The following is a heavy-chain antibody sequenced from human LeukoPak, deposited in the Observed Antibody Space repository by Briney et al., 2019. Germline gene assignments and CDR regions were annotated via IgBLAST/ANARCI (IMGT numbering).Heavy chain of an antibody. Sequence: PSQTLSLTCTVSGGSIISGGHYWSWLRQHPEKGLEWIGYVYYSGSTYYNPSLKSRVTVSVDTSKSQFSLKLISMTAADTAVYYCARYDSGGYYYIWGQGIQVTVSS. CDR1: GGSIISGGHY. J-gene: IGHJ4*02. CDR2: VYYSGST. D-gene: IGHD3-22*01. CDR3: ARYDSGGYYYI. V-gene: IGHV4-31*03.